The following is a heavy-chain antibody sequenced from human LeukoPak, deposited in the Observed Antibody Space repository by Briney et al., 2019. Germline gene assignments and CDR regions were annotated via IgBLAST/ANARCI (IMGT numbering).Heavy chain of an antibody. CDR3: ASSGSYRFDY. CDR2: INSDGSST. CDR1: GFTFSSYW. Sequence: GGSLRLSCAASGFTFSSYWMHWVRQAPGKGLVWVSRINSDGSSTSYADSVKGRFTISRDNAKNSLYLQMNGLRDEDTAVYYCASSGSYRFDYWGQGTLVTVSS. D-gene: IGHD1-26*01. V-gene: IGHV3-74*01. J-gene: IGHJ4*02.